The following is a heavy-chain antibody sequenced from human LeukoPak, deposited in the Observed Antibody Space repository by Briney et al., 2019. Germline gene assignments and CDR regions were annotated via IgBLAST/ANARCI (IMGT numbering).Heavy chain of an antibody. D-gene: IGHD3-16*01. Sequence: SETLSLTCSVSGGSISGYYWSWIRQPPGQALEWIGYIYSSGSTNYNPYILSRVTMSVEPSMNQFSLRLSSVPAADTAVYYCARFTYTPRPSDVWGKGTTVTVSS. CDR3: ARFTYTPRPSDV. V-gene: IGHV4-4*09. CDR2: IYSSGST. J-gene: IGHJ6*04. CDR1: GGSISGYY.